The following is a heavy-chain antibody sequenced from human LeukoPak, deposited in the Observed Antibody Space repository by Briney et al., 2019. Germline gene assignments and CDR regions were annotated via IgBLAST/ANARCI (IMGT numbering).Heavy chain of an antibody. CDR1: GYTFTGYH. Sequence: ASVKVSCKASGYTFTGYHMHWVRQAPGQGLEWMGRINPNSGDTNYAQKFQGRVAMTRDTSISTAFMELTRLRSDDTAVYYCARNYCSSTSCLFDYWGQGTLVTVSS. CDR2: INPNSGDT. D-gene: IGHD2-2*01. CDR3: ARNYCSSTSCLFDY. V-gene: IGHV1-2*06. J-gene: IGHJ4*02.